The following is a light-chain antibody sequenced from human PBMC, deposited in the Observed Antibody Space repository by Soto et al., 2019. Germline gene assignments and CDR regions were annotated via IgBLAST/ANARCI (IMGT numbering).Light chain of an antibody. CDR3: QQYNNWPPWT. CDR1: QSVSSN. Sequence: EIVMTQSPATLSVSPGERATLSCRASQSVSSNLAWYQQNPGQAPRLLIYGASTRATGIPARFSGSGSGTEFTLTIDSLQSEYFAVYYCQQYNNWPPWTFGQGTKAEIK. CDR2: GAS. V-gene: IGKV3-15*01. J-gene: IGKJ1*01.